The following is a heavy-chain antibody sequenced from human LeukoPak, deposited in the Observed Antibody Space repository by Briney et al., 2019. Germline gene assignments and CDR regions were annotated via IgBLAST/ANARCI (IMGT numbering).Heavy chain of an antibody. D-gene: IGHD6-19*01. V-gene: IGHV3-23*01. J-gene: IGHJ4*02. CDR3: AKRPVYNGGWYYFDY. CDR2: ISGSGGST. Sequence: GGSLRLSCAASGFTFSSYAMSWVRQAPGTGLEWVSGISGSGGSTYHGGSWKGRFTISKDNSKNTLYLQTNSLRAEDRAVYHCAKRPVYNGGWYYFDYWGQGALVTVSS. CDR1: GFTFSSYA.